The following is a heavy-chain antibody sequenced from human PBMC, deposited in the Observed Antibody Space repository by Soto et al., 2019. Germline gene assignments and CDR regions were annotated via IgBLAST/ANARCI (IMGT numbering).Heavy chain of an antibody. J-gene: IGHJ6*02. V-gene: IGHV4-4*02. Sequence: QVQLQESGPGLVKPSGTLSLTCAVSGGSISSSNWWSWVRQPPGKGLEWIGEIYHSGSTNYNPSLKSRVTISVDKSKNQFSLKLSSVTAADTAVYYCARTYCSSTSCFYYYYYGMDVWGQGTTVTVSS. D-gene: IGHD2-2*01. CDR3: ARTYCSSTSCFYYYYYGMDV. CDR2: IYHSGST. CDR1: GGSISSSNW.